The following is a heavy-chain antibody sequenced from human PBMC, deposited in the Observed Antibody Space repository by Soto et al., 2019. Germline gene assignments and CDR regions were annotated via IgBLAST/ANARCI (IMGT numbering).Heavy chain of an antibody. J-gene: IGHJ6*02. V-gene: IGHV4-39*01. Sequence: SDTLSLTCTVSGDSITSNSYFWAWIRQPPGKGQQWIGSIYYSGTTYYNPSLQSRVTISVARSKNQFSLKLSSVTAADTAVYYCARGQTKGYDILTGYYGPYYYYGMDVWGQGTTVTVSS. CDR1: GDSITSNSYF. CDR2: IYYSGTT. D-gene: IGHD3-9*01. CDR3: ARGQTKGYDILTGYYGPYYYYGMDV.